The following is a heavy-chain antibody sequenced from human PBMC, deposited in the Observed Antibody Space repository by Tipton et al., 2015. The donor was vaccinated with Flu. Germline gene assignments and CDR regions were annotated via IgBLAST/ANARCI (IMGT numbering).Heavy chain of an antibody. CDR2: IHRSGST. Sequence: TLSLTCAVSGDSIRNDYFWGWIRQPPGKGLEWIATIHRSGSTKYNPSLKSRVTISVDTSKNHFSLEMRSVTAADTAVYSCARGVGATSWTEFDFWGQGTLVTVSS. J-gene: IGHJ4*02. CDR3: ARGVGATSWTEFDF. D-gene: IGHD1-26*01. V-gene: IGHV4-38-2*01. CDR1: GDSIRNDYF.